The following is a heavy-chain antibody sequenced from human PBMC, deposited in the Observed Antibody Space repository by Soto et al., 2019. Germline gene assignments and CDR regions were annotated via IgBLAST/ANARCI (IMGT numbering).Heavy chain of an antibody. J-gene: IGHJ4*02. CDR3: AMAPRRGGGKWYLDY. CDR1: GDSFSSSNW. Sequence: QVQLQESGPGLVKPSGTLSLTCGVSGDSFSSSNWWTWVRQPPGKGLEWIGDILHTGNTDHSPSLRSRVTISIDTSKKEFSLNLASVTATDTAVYYCAMAPRRGGGKWYLDYWCQGALVTFSS. D-gene: IGHD2-15*01. CDR2: ILHTGNT. V-gene: IGHV4-4*02.